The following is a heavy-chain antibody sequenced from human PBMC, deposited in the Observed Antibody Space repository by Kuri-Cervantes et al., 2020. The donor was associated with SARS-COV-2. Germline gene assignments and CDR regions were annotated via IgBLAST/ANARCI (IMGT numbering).Heavy chain of an antibody. J-gene: IGHJ3*02. CDR2: IYSGGTT. CDR3: AKDYYDSSGYYDAFDI. V-gene: IGHV3-53*01. CDR1: GFTVSANY. Sequence: GESLKISCAVSGFTVSANYMTWVRQPPGKGLEWVSVIYSGGTTYYADSVKGRFTISRDNSKNTLYLQMNSLRAEDTAVYYCAKDYYDSSGYYDAFDIWGQGTMVTVSS. D-gene: IGHD3-22*01.